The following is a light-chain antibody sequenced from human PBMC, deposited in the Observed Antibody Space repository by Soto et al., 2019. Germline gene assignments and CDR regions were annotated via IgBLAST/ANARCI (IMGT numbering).Light chain of an antibody. CDR2: DAS. V-gene: IGKV3-11*01. J-gene: IGKJ4*01. CDR1: QSVSSY. CDR3: QQRRNWPPA. Sequence: EIVLTQSPATLSLSPGERATLSCRASQSVSSYLAWYQQKPGQAPRLLIYDASNRATGIPARFSGSGSGTDFTLTISSLVPEDFAVYYCQQRRNWPPAFGGGTKVEIK.